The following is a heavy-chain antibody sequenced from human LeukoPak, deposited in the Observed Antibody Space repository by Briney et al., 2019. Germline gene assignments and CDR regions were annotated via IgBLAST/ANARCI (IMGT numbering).Heavy chain of an antibody. CDR2: IHHSGNT. J-gene: IGHJ4*02. V-gene: IGHV4-39*01. Sequence: SETLSLTCTVSGGSFNRGSFYWAWVRQPPGKGLEWIGGIHHSGNTYYNPSLKSRITISIDTSQNQFSLNLSSVTATDRAVYYCARHEGSYYDKSGYTFDRWGQGTLVIVSS. CDR3: ARHEGSYYDKSGYTFDR. CDR1: GGSFNRGSFY. D-gene: IGHD3-22*01.